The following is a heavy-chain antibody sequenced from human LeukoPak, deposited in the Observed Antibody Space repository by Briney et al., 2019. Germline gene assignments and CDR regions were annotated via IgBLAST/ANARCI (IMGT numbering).Heavy chain of an antibody. J-gene: IGHJ4*02. V-gene: IGHV1-2*02. Sequence: ASVKVSCKASGYTFTSYYMHWVRQAPGQGLEWMGWINPNSGGTNYAQKFQGRVTMTRDTSISTAYMELSRLRSDDTAVYYCARDAPFGRDSSGYGRAPDYWGQGTLVTVSS. CDR3: ARDAPFGRDSSGYGRAPDY. CDR1: GYTFTSYY. D-gene: IGHD3-22*01. CDR2: INPNSGGT.